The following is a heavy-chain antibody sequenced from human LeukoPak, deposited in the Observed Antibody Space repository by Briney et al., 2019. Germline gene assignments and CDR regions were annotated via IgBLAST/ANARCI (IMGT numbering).Heavy chain of an antibody. V-gene: IGHV1-46*01. J-gene: IGHJ4*02. CDR1: GYTFTSCY. Sequence: ASVKVSCKPSGYTFTSCYMHWVRQAPGQGLEWMGIINPSGGSTSYAQKFQGRVTMTRDTSTSTVYMELSSLRSEDTAVYYCASVNVDTASVDYWGQGTLVTVSS. CDR3: ASVNVDTASVDY. CDR2: INPSGGST. D-gene: IGHD5-18*01.